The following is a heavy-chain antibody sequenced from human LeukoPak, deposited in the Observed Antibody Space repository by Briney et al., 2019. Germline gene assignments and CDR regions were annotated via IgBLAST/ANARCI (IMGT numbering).Heavy chain of an antibody. D-gene: IGHD2-2*01. CDR2: ISSSSSYI. J-gene: IGHJ4*02. CDR1: GFTFRSYS. V-gene: IGHV3-21*01. CDR3: ARVGGAPSCCYFDY. Sequence: GGSLRLSCAASGFTFRSYSMTWVRQAPGEGLEWVSSISSSSSYIYYADPVKGRFTISRDNAKNSLYLQMNSLRAEDTAVYYCARVGGAPSCCYFDYWGQGTLVTVSS.